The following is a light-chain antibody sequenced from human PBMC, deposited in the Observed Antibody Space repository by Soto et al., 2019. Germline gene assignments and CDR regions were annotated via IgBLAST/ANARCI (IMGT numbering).Light chain of an antibody. CDR3: QQYNNWPLT. J-gene: IGKJ5*01. V-gene: IGKV3D-15*01. Sequence: IVLTQSPATLSVSPGERATLSCRASQSVSSNLAWHQQRAGQAPRFLIYGASTRATGVPARFSGGGSGTEFTLTFTRLQSEDFAVYWCQQYNNWPLTFGPGTRLEIK. CDR2: GAS. CDR1: QSVSSN.